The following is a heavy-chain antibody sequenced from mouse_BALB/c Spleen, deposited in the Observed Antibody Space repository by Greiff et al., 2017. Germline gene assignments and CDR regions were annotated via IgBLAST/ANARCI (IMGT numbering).Heavy chain of an antibody. CDR1: GYSITSDCA. D-gene: IGHD1-1*01. CDR2: ISYSGST. CDR3: ARTSYGSSLDY. V-gene: IGHV3-2*02. J-gene: IGHJ4*01. Sequence: EVQLQESGPGLVKPSQSLSLTCTVTGYSITSDCAWNWIRQFPGNKLEWMGYISYSGSTSYNPSLKSRISITRDTSKNQFFLQLNSVTTEDTATYYCARTSYGSSLDYWGQGTSVTVSS.